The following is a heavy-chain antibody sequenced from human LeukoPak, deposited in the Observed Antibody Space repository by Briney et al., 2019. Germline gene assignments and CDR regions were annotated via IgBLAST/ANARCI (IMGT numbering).Heavy chain of an antibody. Sequence: GGSLRLSCAAFGFTFSDYYMSWIRQAPGKGLEWVSYISSSGSTIHYADSVKGRFTISRDNAKNSLYLQMNSLRAEDTAVYYCARTVYDYGGYSRPGGFDPWGQGTLVTVSS. CDR3: ARTVYDYGGYSRPGGFDP. J-gene: IGHJ5*02. D-gene: IGHD4-23*01. CDR2: ISSSGSTI. CDR1: GFTFSDYY. V-gene: IGHV3-11*04.